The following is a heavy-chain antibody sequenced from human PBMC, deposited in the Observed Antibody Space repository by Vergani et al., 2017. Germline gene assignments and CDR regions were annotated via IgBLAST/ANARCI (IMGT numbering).Heavy chain of an antibody. CDR2: IYYSGST. V-gene: IGHV4-31*03. Sequence: QVQLQESGPGLVKPSQTLSLTCTVSGGSISSGGYYWSWIRQHPGKGLEWIGYIYYSGSTYYNPSLKSRVTISVDTSKNRFSLKLSSVTAADTAVYYCARGGGSCYSCPEENWFDPWGQGTLVTVSS. CDR3: ARGGGSCYSCPEENWFDP. J-gene: IGHJ5*02. D-gene: IGHD2-15*01. CDR1: GGSISSGGYY.